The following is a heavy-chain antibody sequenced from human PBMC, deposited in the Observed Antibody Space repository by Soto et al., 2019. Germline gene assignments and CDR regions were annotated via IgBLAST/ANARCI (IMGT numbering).Heavy chain of an antibody. J-gene: IGHJ5*02. D-gene: IGHD2-2*03. CDR3: ARALGSWSDRFDP. V-gene: IGHV1-46*01. CDR2: INPSGGST. Sequence: ASVKVSCKASGYTFTIYYMHWVLQSPGQGLEWMGIINPSGGSTSYAQKFQGRVTMTRDTSTSTVYMELSSLRSEDTAVYYCARALGSWSDRFDPWGQGTLVTVSS. CDR1: GYTFTIYY.